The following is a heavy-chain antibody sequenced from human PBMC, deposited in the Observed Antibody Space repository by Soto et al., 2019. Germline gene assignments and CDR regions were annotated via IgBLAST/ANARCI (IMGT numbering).Heavy chain of an antibody. J-gene: IGHJ6*02. CDR1: GYTFTSYG. Sequence: ASVKVSCKASGYTFTSYGISWVRQAPGQGLEWMGWISAYNGNTNYAQKLQDRVTMTTDTSTTTAYMELRSLRSDDTAVYYCAILYVKYYYYGMDVWGQGTTVPVSS. D-gene: IGHD3-16*01. CDR3: AILYVKYYYYGMDV. CDR2: ISAYNGNT. V-gene: IGHV1-18*01.